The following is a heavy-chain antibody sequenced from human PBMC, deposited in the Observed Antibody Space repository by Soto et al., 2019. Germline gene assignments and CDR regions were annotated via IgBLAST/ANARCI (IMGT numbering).Heavy chain of an antibody. V-gene: IGHV3-30*18. CDR3: AKGRIPGAASDC. CDR1: GFTFSSYG. J-gene: IGHJ4*02. CDR2: ISYDGSNK. Sequence: GGSLRLSCAASGFTFSSYGMHWVRQAPRKGLEWVAVISYDGSNKYYADSVKGRFTISRDNSKSTLYLHMNSLRAEDTAVYYWAKGRIPGAASDCWGQGALVTVSS. D-gene: IGHD6-19*01.